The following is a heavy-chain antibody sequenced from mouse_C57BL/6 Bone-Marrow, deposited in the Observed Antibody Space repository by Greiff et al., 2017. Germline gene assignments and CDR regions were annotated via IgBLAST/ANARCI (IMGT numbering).Heavy chain of an antibody. Sequence: EVKLMESGGDLVKPGGSLKLSCAASGFTFSSYGMSWVRQTPDKRLEWVATISSGGSYTYYPDSVKGRFTISRDNAKNTLYLQRSSLKSEDTAMYYCARREDYFDYWGQGTTLTVSS. J-gene: IGHJ2*01. CDR1: GFTFSSYG. V-gene: IGHV5-6*02. CDR2: ISSGGSYT. CDR3: ARREDYFDY.